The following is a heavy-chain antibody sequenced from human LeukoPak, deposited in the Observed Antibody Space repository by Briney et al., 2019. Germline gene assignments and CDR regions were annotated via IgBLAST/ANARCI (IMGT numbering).Heavy chain of an antibody. CDR2: ISSNGGST. V-gene: IGHV3-64D*06. CDR1: GFTFSSYA. CDR3: VKGGGLLWFGELSRGYFDY. J-gene: IGHJ4*01. D-gene: IGHD3-10*01. Sequence: GGSLRLSCSASGFTFSSYAMHWVRQAPGKGLEYVSAISSNGGSTYYADSVKGRFTISRDNSKNTLYLQMSSLRAEDTAVYYCVKGGGLLWFGELSRGYFDYWGQEPWSPSPQ.